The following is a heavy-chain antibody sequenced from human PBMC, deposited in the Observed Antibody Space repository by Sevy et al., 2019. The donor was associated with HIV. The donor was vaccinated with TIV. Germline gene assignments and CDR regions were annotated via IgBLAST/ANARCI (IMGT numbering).Heavy chain of an antibody. CDR1: GFTFSSYW. D-gene: IGHD6-19*01. J-gene: IGHJ4*02. CDR2: IKQDGSEK. V-gene: IGHV3-7*01. Sequence: GGSLRLSCAASGFTFSSYWMTWVRQAPGKGLEWVANIKQDGSEKYYVHSVKGRFTISRDNAKNSLYLQMNSLRAEDTAIYYCAAGYTSGYLTYWGQGTLVTVSS. CDR3: AAGYTSGYLTY.